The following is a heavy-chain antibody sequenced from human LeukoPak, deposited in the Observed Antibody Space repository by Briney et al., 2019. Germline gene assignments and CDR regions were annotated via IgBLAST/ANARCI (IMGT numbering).Heavy chain of an antibody. Sequence: GGSLRLSCAASGFAFSSYAMSWVRQAPGKGLEWVSAISGSGGSTYYADSVKGRFTISRDNSKNTLYLQMNSLRAEDTAVYYCAKDIVPIAVAGTFDYWGQGTLVTVSS. J-gene: IGHJ4*02. D-gene: IGHD6-19*01. V-gene: IGHV3-23*01. CDR2: ISGSGGST. CDR3: AKDIVPIAVAGTFDY. CDR1: GFAFSSYA.